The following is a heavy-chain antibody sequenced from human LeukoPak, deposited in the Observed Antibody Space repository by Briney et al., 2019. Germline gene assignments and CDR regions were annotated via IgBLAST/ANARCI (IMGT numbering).Heavy chain of an antibody. V-gene: IGHV1-24*01. D-gene: IGHD2-21*01. J-gene: IGHJ4*02. Sequence: ASVTVSCKVSGYTLIELSMHWVRQAPGKGLEWVGGFDPEDGETIYAQKFQGRVTMTGGTSTDTAYMELSSLRSEDTAVYYCATVGSQMRRDWFDYWGQGTLVTVSS. CDR3: ATVGSQMRRDWFDY. CDR2: FDPEDGET. CDR1: GYTLIELS.